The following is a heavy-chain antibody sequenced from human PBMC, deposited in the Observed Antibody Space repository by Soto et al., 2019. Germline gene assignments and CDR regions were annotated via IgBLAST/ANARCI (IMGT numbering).Heavy chain of an antibody. J-gene: IGHJ6*03. CDR3: AREGYCSSSMCYGGYYYMDV. D-gene: IGHD2-2*01. CDR2: ISAYNGHA. Sequence: QVQLVQSGGEVKNPGASVKVSCKAFGYTLTNYGISWVRQAPGQGLEWMGWISAYNGHANYAQKFKGRVRLTTDRPTNKAYMELRSLGSEDTAEYYCAREGYCSSSMCYGGYYYMDVWGKGTTVTVS. CDR1: GYTLTNYG. V-gene: IGHV1-18*01.